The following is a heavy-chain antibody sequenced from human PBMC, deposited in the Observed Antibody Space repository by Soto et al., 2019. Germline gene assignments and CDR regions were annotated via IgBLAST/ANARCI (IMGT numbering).Heavy chain of an antibody. CDR3: AKDIRFQTNYYYYMDV. CDR1: GFTFSSYA. Sequence: GGSLRLSCAASGFTFSSYAMHWVRQAPGKGLEWVAVISYDGSNKYYADSVKGRFTISRDNSKNTLYLQMNSLRAEDTAVYYCAKDIRFQTNYYYYMDVWGKGTTVTVSS. V-gene: IGHV3-30-3*01. D-gene: IGHD1-1*01. J-gene: IGHJ6*03. CDR2: ISYDGSNK.